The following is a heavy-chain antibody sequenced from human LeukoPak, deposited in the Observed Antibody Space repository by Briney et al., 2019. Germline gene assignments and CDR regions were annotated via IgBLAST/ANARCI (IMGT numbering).Heavy chain of an antibody. D-gene: IGHD2-2*01. J-gene: IGHJ6*03. CDR2: IYTSGST. V-gene: IGHV4-4*07. Sequence: PSETLSLNCTVSGGSISSYYWSWIRQPAGKGLEWIGSIYTSGSTNYNPSLKSRVTMSVDTSKNQFSLKLSSVTAADTAVYYCARGKAGYCSSTSCHLYYYYYMDVWGKGTTVTVSS. CDR3: ARGKAGYCSSTSCHLYYYYYMDV. CDR1: GGSISSYY.